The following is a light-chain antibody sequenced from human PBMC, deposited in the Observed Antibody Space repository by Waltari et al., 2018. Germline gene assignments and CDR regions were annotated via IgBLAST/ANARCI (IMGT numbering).Light chain of an antibody. Sequence: EIVLTQSPGTLSFSPGERATLSCRASRSVSSSSLAWYQQKPGQAPRLLIDGASSRATGIPDRFSGSGSGTDFNLTISRLEPEDFAVYYCQQYGSSPLTFGGGTKVEIK. J-gene: IGKJ4*01. V-gene: IGKV3-20*01. CDR2: GAS. CDR1: RSVSSSS. CDR3: QQYGSSPLT.